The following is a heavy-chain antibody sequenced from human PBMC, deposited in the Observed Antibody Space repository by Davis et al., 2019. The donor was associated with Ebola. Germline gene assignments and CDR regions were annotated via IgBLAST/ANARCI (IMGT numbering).Heavy chain of an antibody. J-gene: IGHJ4*02. D-gene: IGHD5-18*01. Sequence: SETLSLTCTVSGGSISSSSYYWGWIRQPPGKGLEWIGSIYYSGITYYNPSLKSRVTISVDTSKNQFSLKLRSVTAADTAVYYCARVRIQLWPTPGLFDYWGQGTLVTVSS. CDR3: ARVRIQLWPTPGLFDY. V-gene: IGHV4-39*07. CDR1: GGSISSSSYY. CDR2: IYYSGIT.